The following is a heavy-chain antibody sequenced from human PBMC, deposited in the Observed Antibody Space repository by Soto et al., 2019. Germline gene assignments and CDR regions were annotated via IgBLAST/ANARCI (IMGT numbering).Heavy chain of an antibody. D-gene: IGHD3-10*01. CDR3: ARDLWFGELIPTNWFDP. CDR1: GGTFSSYA. Sequence: QVQLVQSGAEVKKPGSSVKVSCKASGGTFSSYAISWVRQAPGQGLEWMGGIIPIFGTANYAQKFQGRVTITADESTSTAYMELSILRSEDTAVYYCARDLWFGELIPTNWFDPWGQGTLVTVSS. J-gene: IGHJ5*02. V-gene: IGHV1-69*01. CDR2: IIPIFGTA.